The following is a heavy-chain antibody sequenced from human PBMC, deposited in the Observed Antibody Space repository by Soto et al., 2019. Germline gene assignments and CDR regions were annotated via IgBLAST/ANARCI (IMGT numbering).Heavy chain of an antibody. CDR3: ARTLGIAAAGGYGMDV. Sequence: SETLSLTCTVSGGSIRSYYWSWIRQPPGKGLEWIGYIYYSGSTNYDPSLKSRVTISVDTSKNQFSLKLSSVTAADTAVYYCARTLGIAAAGGYGMDVWGQGTTVTVSS. D-gene: IGHD6-13*01. CDR2: IYYSGST. J-gene: IGHJ6*02. CDR1: GGSIRSYY. V-gene: IGHV4-59*01.